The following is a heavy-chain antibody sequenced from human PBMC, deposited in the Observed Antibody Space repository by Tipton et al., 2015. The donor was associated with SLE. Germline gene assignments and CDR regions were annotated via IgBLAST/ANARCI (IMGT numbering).Heavy chain of an antibody. J-gene: IGHJ3*02. Sequence: SLRLSCAASGFTFSRYVMHWVRQAPGKGLEHVSTISEIGGTTFYANSVKGRFIISRDNSKNALYLQMGRLRPEDMAMYYWARKGWPVGAFDIWGQGTMVTVSS. V-gene: IGHV3-64*01. D-gene: IGHD1-26*01. CDR2: ISEIGGTT. CDR1: GFTFSRYV. CDR3: ARKGWPVGAFDI.